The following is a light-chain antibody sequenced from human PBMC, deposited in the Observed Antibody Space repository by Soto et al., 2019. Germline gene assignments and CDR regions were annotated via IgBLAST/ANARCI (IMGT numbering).Light chain of an antibody. Sequence: QSVLAQPASVSGSPGQSTIISCTGTSSDVGGYNDVSWYQQHPGKAPKFLIYEVDNRASGVSDRFSGSKSGNTASLTISGLHAEDEADYYCSSYTSSNTLVFGTGTKVTVL. CDR2: EVD. V-gene: IGLV2-14*01. CDR3: SSYTSSNTLV. J-gene: IGLJ1*01. CDR1: SSDVGGYND.